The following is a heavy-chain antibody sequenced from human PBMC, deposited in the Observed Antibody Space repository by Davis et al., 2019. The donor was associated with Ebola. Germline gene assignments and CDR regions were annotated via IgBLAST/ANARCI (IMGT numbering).Heavy chain of an antibody. Sequence: GESLKISCAASGFTFSDYYMSWIRQAPGKGLEWVLYISSSGSTIYYADSVKGRFTISRDNAKNSLYMQMNSLRAEDTAVYYCAREGKYRDESRTFDYWGQGTLVTVSS. CDR2: ISSSGSTI. J-gene: IGHJ4*02. CDR1: GFTFSDYY. D-gene: IGHD2-2*01. CDR3: AREGKYRDESRTFDY. V-gene: IGHV3-11*04.